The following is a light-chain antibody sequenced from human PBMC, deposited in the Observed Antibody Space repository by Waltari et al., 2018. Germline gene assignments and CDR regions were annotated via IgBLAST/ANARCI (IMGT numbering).Light chain of an antibody. CDR3: QQRSNWLT. CDR2: DAS. CDR1: QSVSSY. Sequence: IVLTQSPATLSLSPGERATLSCRDSQSVSSYLAWYQQKPGQAPRLLIYDASNRATGIPARFSGSGSGTDFTLTISSLEPEDFAVYYCQQRSNWLTFGGGTKVEIK. J-gene: IGKJ4*01. V-gene: IGKV3-11*01.